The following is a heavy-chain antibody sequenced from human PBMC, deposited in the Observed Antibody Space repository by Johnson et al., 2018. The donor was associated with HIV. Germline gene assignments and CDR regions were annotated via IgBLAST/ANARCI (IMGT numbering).Heavy chain of an antibody. D-gene: IGHD1-26*01. Sequence: VQLVESGGGVVQPGKSLRLSCAASGFTFSSYGMHWVRQAAGEGLEWVGRIKSETDGGTTDYAAPVKGRFTISRDDSKNTLYLQMNSLKTEDTAVYYCARETAGATNDAFDIWGQGTMVTVSS. CDR2: IKSETDGGTT. CDR3: ARETAGATNDAFDI. CDR1: GFTFSSYG. J-gene: IGHJ3*02. V-gene: IGHV3-15*01.